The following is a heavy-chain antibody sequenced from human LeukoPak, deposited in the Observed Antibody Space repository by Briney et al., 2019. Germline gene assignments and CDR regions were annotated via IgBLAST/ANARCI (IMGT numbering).Heavy chain of an antibody. Sequence: PGGSLRLSCAASGFTFSDSWMDWVRQAPGKGLEWVANIKPDGSEIYYVDAVKGRFTISRDNAKNSLYLQMNSLRVEDTAVYYCTRRLEYWGQGTLVTV. CDR1: GFTFSDSW. CDR3: TRRLEY. D-gene: IGHD3-22*01. J-gene: IGHJ4*02. CDR2: IKPDGSEI. V-gene: IGHV3-7*02.